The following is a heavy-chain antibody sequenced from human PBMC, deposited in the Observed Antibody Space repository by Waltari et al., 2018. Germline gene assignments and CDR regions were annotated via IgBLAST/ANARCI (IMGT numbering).Heavy chain of an antibody. CDR1: GGTFSSYA. D-gene: IGHD2-2*01. Sequence: QVQLVQSGAEVKKPGSSVKVSCKASGGTFSSYAISWVRQAPGQGLEWMGGIIPSFGTANYEQKFQGRVTITADESTSTAYMELSSLRSEDTAVYYCARLLGYCSSTSCSADAFDIWGQGTMVTVSS. CDR3: ARLLGYCSSTSCSADAFDI. CDR2: IIPSFGTA. J-gene: IGHJ3*02. V-gene: IGHV1-69*12.